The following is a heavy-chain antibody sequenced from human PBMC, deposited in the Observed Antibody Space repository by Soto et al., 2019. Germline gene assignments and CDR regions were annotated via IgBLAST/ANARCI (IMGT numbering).Heavy chain of an antibody. CDR2: ISYEGSNT. Sequence: GESLKISCVASGFTFDTYGIHWVRQAPGKGLQWVALISYEGSNTYYADSVRGRFTISRDNSKNALYLQMNTLRPEDTGVYYCARVTPGNNLYYFSGLDFWGQGTSVTVSS. CDR1: GFTFDTYG. CDR3: ARVTPGNNLYYFSGLDF. V-gene: IGHV3-30-3*01. J-gene: IGHJ6*02. D-gene: IGHD1-1*01.